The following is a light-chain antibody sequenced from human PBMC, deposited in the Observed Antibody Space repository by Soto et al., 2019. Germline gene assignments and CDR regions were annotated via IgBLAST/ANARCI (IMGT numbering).Light chain of an antibody. CDR3: SSYAGSNSFVV. CDR1: SSDVGGYNF. Sequence: QSALTQPPSASGSPGQSVTIACTGTSSDVGGYNFVSWYHHNPGKAPKLLIYEVSKRPSGVPDRFSGSKSANTASLTVSGRQAEDEADYYCSSYAGSNSFVVFGGGTKLTVL. CDR2: EVS. J-gene: IGLJ3*02. V-gene: IGLV2-8*01.